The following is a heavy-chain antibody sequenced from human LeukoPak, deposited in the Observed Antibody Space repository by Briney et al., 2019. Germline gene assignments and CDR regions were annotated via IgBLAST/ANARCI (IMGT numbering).Heavy chain of an antibody. CDR1: GFTFTSSA. D-gene: IGHD2-21*01. V-gene: IGHV1-58*02. CDR3: AANTPRVVREDAFDI. J-gene: IGHJ3*02. CDR2: IVVGSGNT. Sequence: SVKVSCKASGFTFTSSAMQWVRQARGQRLEWIGWIVVGSGNTNYAQNFQERVIITRDMSTSTAYMELSSLRSEDTAVYYCAANTPRVVREDAFDIWGQGTMVTVSS.